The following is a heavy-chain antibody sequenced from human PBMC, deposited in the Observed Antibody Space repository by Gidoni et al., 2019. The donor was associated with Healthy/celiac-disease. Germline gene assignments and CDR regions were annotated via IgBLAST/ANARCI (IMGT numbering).Heavy chain of an antibody. V-gene: IGHV3-9*01. CDR1: GFTFDAYA. CDR3: AKDIDDCSSTSCPRLWY. CDR2: ISWNSGSI. D-gene: IGHD2-2*01. J-gene: IGHJ4*02. Sequence: EVQLVESGGGLVQPGRSLRLSCAASGFTFDAYAMHWVRQAPGKGLEWVSGISWNSGSIGYADSVKGRFTISRDNAKNSLYLQMNSLRAEDTALYYCAKDIDDCSSTSCPRLWYWGQGTLVTVSS.